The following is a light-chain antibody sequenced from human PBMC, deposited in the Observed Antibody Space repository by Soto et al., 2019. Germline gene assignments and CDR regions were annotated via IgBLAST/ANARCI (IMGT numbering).Light chain of an antibody. J-gene: IGLJ3*02. V-gene: IGLV2-23*01. Sequence: QSALTQPASVSGSPEQSITISCTGTSSDVGAYNLVSWYQQHPGKAPRLIIYEGSKRPSGISHRFSGSKSDNTASLTSSGLRAEDEAHDHCCSYAGSRTCVFGGGTKLTVL. CDR2: EGS. CDR1: SSDVGAYNL. CDR3: CSYAGSRTCV.